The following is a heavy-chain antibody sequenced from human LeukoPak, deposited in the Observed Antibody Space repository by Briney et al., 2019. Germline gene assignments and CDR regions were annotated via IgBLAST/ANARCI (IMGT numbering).Heavy chain of an antibody. Sequence: GASVKVSCKTSGYTFIDYYIHWVRQAPGQGLEWMGSINPNSDVTNYAQSFQGRVAMTRDTFIRTAYMELTRLTSDDTAVYYCARGRSFGELGVYWGQGTLVTVSS. J-gene: IGHJ4*02. CDR1: GYTFIDYY. CDR3: ARGRSFGELGVY. V-gene: IGHV1-2*02. CDR2: INPNSDVT. D-gene: IGHD3-16*01.